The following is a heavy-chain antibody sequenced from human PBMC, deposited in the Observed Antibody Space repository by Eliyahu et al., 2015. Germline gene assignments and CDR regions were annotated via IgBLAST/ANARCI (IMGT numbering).Heavy chain of an antibody. CDR2: INHSGST. CDR3: ARVSSGGAPLGPAGY. V-gene: IGHV4-34*01. D-gene: IGHD3-10*01. J-gene: IGHJ4*02. CDR1: GESFSGYF. Sequence: QVQLQQWGAGVLKPSETLSLTCAVYGESFSGYFWSWIRQPPGKGLEWIGEINHSGSTNYNPSLKSRVTISVDTPKNQVSLKVNSVTAADTAVYYCARVSSGGAPLGPAGYWGQGTLVTVSS.